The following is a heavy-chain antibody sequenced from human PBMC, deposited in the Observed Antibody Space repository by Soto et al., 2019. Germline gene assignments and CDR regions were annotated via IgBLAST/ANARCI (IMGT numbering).Heavy chain of an antibody. J-gene: IGHJ6*03. Sequence: SETLSLTCTVSGGSISSGGYYWSWIRQPPGKGLEWIGYIYYSGSTNYNPSLKSRVTISVDTSKNQFSLKLSSVTAADTAVYYCARHCYYYGSGSYYNPRYYYYYMDVWGKGTTVTVSS. D-gene: IGHD3-10*01. CDR2: IYYSGST. CDR1: GGSISSGGYY. CDR3: ARHCYYYGSGSYYNPRYYYYYMDV. V-gene: IGHV4-61*08.